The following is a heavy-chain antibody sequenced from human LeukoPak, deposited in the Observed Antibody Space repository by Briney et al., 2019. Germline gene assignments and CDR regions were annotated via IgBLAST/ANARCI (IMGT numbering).Heavy chain of an antibody. V-gene: IGHV4-59*01. CDR2: FYDTRSP. D-gene: IGHD3-10*01. J-gene: IGHJ4*02. CDR1: GGSISLYY. Sequence: SETLSLTCTVSGGSISLYYWSWIRQPPGKGLEWIGYFYDTRSPKYNPSLERRVTISVDMSGNQFSLNLTSVTAADTAVYYCARGRGSLTYWGQGTLATVSS. CDR3: ARGRGSLTY.